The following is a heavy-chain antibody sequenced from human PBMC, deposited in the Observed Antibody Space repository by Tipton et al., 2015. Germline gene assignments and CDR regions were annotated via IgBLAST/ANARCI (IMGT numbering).Heavy chain of an antibody. CDR1: GFTFSRSA. V-gene: IGHV4-39*02. J-gene: IGHJ3*02. Sequence: LRLSCTGSGFTFSRSAMNWVRQAPGKGLEWIGSVYYSGSAYYSPSLKSRLIISLDTSKNHFSLQLTSVSAADTGVYYCARFPSKFDFSRGNAFDIWGQGTRVTVSS. CDR2: VYYSGSA. CDR3: ARFPSKFDFSRGNAFDI. D-gene: IGHD3-3*01.